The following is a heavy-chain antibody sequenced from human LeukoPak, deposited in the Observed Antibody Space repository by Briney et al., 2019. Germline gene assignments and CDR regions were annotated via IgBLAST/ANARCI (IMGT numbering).Heavy chain of an antibody. V-gene: IGHV3-23*01. D-gene: IGHD2-21*02. J-gene: IGHJ3*02. CDR3: AKDPRSGDQDAFDI. CDR1: GFTFSSYA. CDR2: ISGSGGST. Sequence: GGSLLLSCAASGFTFSSYAMRWGRPAPGKGLEWVSAISGSGGSTYYADSVKGRFTISRNNSKNTLYLQMNSLRAEDTAVYYCAKDPRSGDQDAFDIWGQGTMVTVSS.